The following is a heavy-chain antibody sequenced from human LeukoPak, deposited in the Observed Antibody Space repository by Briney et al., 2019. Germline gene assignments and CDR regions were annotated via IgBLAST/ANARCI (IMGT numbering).Heavy chain of an antibody. CDR3: ARAGGQLLWRWFDP. D-gene: IGHD2-2*01. Sequence: GGSLRLSCAASGFTFSSYSMNWVRQAPGKGLEWVSYISSSGSTIYYADSVKGRFTISRDNAKNSLYLQMNSLRAEDTAVYYCARAGGQLLWRWFDPWGQGTLVTVSS. CDR1: GFTFSSYS. CDR2: ISSSGSTI. V-gene: IGHV3-48*04. J-gene: IGHJ5*02.